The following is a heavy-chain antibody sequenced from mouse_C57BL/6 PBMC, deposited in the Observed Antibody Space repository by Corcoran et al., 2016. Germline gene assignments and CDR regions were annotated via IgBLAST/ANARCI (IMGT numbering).Heavy chain of an antibody. V-gene: IGHV3-6*01. J-gene: IGHJ3*01. Sequence: DVQLQESGPGLVKPSQSLSLTCSVTGYSITSGYYWNWIRQFPGNKLEWMGYISYDGSNNYNPSLKNRISITRDTSKNQFFLKLNSVTTEDTATYYCARAGTAQATCAYWGQGTLVTVSA. D-gene: IGHD3-2*02. CDR3: ARAGTAQATCAY. CDR2: ISYDGSN. CDR1: GYSITSGYY.